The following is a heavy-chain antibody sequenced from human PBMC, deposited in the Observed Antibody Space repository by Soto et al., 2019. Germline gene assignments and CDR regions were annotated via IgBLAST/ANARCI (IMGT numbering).Heavy chain of an antibody. CDR1: GFIFSSYA. D-gene: IGHD6-19*01. V-gene: IGHV3-23*01. J-gene: IGHJ4*02. Sequence: EVQLLESGGGLVQPGGSLRLSCAASGFIFSSYAMSWVRQAPGKGLEWVSGISLDGGSTYYADSVKGRFTISRDSSKNTLYVQMNSLRAEDTAVYYCAKGLLAAVPGEFDYWGQGTLVTVSS. CDR2: ISLDGGST. CDR3: AKGLLAAVPGEFDY.